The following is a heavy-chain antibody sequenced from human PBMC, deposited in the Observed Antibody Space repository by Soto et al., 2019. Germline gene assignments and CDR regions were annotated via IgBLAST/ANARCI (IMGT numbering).Heavy chain of an antibody. J-gene: IGHJ6*02. CDR1: GGSVSSGSYY. D-gene: IGHD6-25*01. V-gene: IGHV4-61*01. Sequence: SETLSLTCTVSGGSVSSGSYYWSWIRQPPGKGLEWIGYIYYGGSTNYNPSLKSRVTISVDTSKNQFSLKLSSVTAADTAVYYCAMSSSGSYYYYGMDVWGQGTTVTVSS. CDR3: AMSSSGSYYYYGMDV. CDR2: IYYGGST.